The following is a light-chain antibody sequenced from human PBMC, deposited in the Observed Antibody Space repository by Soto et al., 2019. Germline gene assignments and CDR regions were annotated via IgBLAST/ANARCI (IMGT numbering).Light chain of an antibody. Sequence: QAVVTQPPSTSGTPGQRVTISCSGSSSNIGSNYVYWYQQLPGTAPKLLIYRNNQRPSGVPDRFSGSKSGTSASLAISGLRSEDEPDYYCAAWADSLSGVVFGGGTKLTVL. V-gene: IGLV1-47*01. CDR1: SSNIGSNY. J-gene: IGLJ2*01. CDR3: AAWADSLSGVV. CDR2: RNN.